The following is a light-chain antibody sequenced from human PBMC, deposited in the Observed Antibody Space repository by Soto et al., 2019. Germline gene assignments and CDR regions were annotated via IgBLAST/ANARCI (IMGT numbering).Light chain of an antibody. CDR3: QQRANWPGT. V-gene: IGKV3D-20*02. CDR1: QSFNSIY. J-gene: IGKJ1*01. CDR2: GAS. Sequence: EIVLNQSPATLSLTPGARATISCRASQSFNSIYLAWYQQKPGQAPRLLIYGASSRATGIPARFSGSGSGTDFTLTISSLEPEDFAVYYCQQRANWPGTFGQGTKVDI.